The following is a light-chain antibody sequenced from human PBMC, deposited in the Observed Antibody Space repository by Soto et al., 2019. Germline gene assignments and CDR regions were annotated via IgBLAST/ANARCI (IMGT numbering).Light chain of an antibody. Sequence: QSVLTQPASVSGSPGQSITISCTGTSSDVGAYNYVSWYQQPPGKAPKLMIYEVGYRPSGVSHRFSGSKSGNTASLTISGLQAEDEADYYCSSYTSSNTLYVFGSGTKVTVL. CDR1: SSDVGAYNY. J-gene: IGLJ1*01. CDR2: EVG. CDR3: SSYTSSNTLYV. V-gene: IGLV2-14*01.